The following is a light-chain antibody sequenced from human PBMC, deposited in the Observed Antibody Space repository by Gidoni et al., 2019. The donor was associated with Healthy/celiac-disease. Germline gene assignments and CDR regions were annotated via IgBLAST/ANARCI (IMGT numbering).Light chain of an antibody. Sequence: AIQMTPSPSSLSASVGDRVTITCRASQGIRNDLGWYQQKPGKAPKLLIYAASSLQSGVPSRFSGSGSGTDFTLTISSLQPEDFATYYGLQDYNDPRTFGQGTKVEIK. CDR3: LQDYNDPRT. CDR2: AAS. J-gene: IGKJ1*01. V-gene: IGKV1-6*01. CDR1: QGIRND.